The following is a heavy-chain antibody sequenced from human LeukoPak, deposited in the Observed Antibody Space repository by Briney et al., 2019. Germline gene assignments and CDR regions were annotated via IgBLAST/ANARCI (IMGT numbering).Heavy chain of an antibody. CDR3: ARVGGNQYVEY. Sequence: EASVRVSCKASGYTFTNYGISWVRQAPGQGLEWMGWISAYNGNTNYAQNLQGRVSMTTDTSTSTAYMELRSLRSDDTAVYYCARVGGNQYVEYWGQGTLVTVSS. V-gene: IGHV1-18*01. J-gene: IGHJ4*02. CDR1: GYTFTNYG. CDR2: ISAYNGNT. D-gene: IGHD1-26*01.